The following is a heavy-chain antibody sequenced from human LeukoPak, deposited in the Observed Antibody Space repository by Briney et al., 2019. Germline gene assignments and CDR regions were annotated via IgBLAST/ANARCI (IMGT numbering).Heavy chain of an antibody. CDR1: GGSISSGGYS. V-gene: IGHV4-30-2*01. J-gene: IGHJ4*02. CDR2: IYHSGST. CDR3: ASRRAVTTSFDY. Sequence: PSETLSLTCAVSGGSISSGGYSWSCIRQPPGKGLEWIGYIYHSGSTYYNPSLKSRVTISVDRSKNQFSLKLSSVTAADTAVYYCASRRAVTTSFDYWGQGTLVTVSS. D-gene: IGHD4-17*01.